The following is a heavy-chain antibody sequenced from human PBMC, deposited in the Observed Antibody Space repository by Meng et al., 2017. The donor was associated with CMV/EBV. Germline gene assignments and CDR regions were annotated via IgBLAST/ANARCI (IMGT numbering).Heavy chain of an antibody. CDR2: INPSGGST. CDR3: ARGPSEVVPAAIWVSDNWFDP. J-gene: IGHJ5*02. V-gene: IGHV1-46*01. D-gene: IGHD2-2*01. Sequence: ASVKVSCKASGYTFTSYYMHWVRQAPGQGLEWMGIINPSGGSTSDAKKFQGRVTMTRDTSTSTVYMELSSLRSEDTAVYYCARGPSEVVPAAIWVSDNWFDPWGQGTLVTVSS. CDR1: GYTFTSYY.